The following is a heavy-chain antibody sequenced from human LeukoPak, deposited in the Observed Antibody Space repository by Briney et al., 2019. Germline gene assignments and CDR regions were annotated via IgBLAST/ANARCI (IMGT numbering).Heavy chain of an antibody. CDR2: MNPNSGNT. CDR1: GYTFTSYD. J-gene: IGHJ3*02. V-gene: IGHV1-8*01. CDR3: ARGATGTDAFDI. Sequence: ASVKVSCKASGYTFTSYDINLVRQATGQGLEWMGWMNPNSGNTGYAQRFQGRVTMTRNTSISTAYMELSSLRSEDTAVYYCARGATGTDAFDIWGQGTMVTVSS. D-gene: IGHD1-26*01.